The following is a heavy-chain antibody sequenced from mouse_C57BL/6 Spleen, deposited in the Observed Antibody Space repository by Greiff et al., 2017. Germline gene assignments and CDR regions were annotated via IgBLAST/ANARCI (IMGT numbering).Heavy chain of an antibody. CDR2: IYPGDGDT. Sequence: QVQLQQSGAELVKPGASVKISCKASGYAFSSYWMNWVKQRPGKGLEWIGQIYPGDGDTNYNGKFKGKATLTADKSSSTAYMQLSSLTSEDSAVYFCARDTYYYGSSGYFDVWGTGTTVTVSS. CDR1: GYAFSSYW. J-gene: IGHJ1*03. D-gene: IGHD1-1*01. V-gene: IGHV1-80*01. CDR3: ARDTYYYGSSGYFDV.